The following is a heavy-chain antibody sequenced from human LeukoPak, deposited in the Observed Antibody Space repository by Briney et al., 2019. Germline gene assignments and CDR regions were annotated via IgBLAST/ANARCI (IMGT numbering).Heavy chain of an antibody. J-gene: IGHJ6*03. D-gene: IGHD2-2*02. Sequence: PSETLSLTCTVSGGSISSSSYYWGWIRQPPGKGLEWIGMIYYSGSTYYNPSLKSRVTISVDTSKNQFSLKLSSVTAADTAVYYCASLGVVPAAIGGNYYYYYMDVWGKGTTVTVSS. V-gene: IGHV4-39*01. CDR3: ASLGVVPAAIGGNYYYYYMDV. CDR1: GGSISSSSYY. CDR2: IYYSGST.